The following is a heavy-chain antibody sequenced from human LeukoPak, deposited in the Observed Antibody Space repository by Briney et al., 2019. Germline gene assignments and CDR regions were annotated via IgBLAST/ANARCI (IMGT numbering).Heavy chain of an antibody. V-gene: IGHV3-9*01. CDR3: AKDIIPYDSSGWGAFDI. J-gene: IGHJ3*02. D-gene: IGHD3-22*01. CDR1: GFTFDDYA. CDR2: ISWNSGSI. Sequence: GGSLRLSCAASGFTFDDYAMHWVRQAPGKGLEWVSGISWNSGSIGYADSVKGRFTISRDNAKNSLYLQMNSLRAEDTALYYCAKDIIPYDSSGWGAFDIWGQGTMVTVSS.